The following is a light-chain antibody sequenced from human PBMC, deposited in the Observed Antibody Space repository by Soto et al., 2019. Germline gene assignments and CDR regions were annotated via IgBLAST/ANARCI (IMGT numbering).Light chain of an antibody. V-gene: IGKV3-15*01. CDR1: QSVSNN. J-gene: IGKJ1*01. CDR3: QQYNNWPRT. CDR2: GAS. Sequence: EIVMTQSPATLSVSPGERATLSCRASQSVSNNLAWYQQKPGQAPRPLIYGASTRATAIPARFSGSGSGTEFTLTISSLLSEDFALYYCQQYNNWPRTFGQGTKVEIK.